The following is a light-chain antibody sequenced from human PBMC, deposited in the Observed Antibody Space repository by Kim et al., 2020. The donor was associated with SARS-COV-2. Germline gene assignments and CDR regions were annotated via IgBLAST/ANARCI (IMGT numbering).Light chain of an antibody. CDR2: AAS. Sequence: GESATRYCRASQYVSNYLAWYQQKPGKAPKLLICAASAMQPGIPSRFSGSGSGTDFTLTVTSLQPEDVAAYYCQQYDSAPWTFGQGTKVDIK. CDR3: QQYDSAPWT. V-gene: IGKV1-27*01. J-gene: IGKJ1*01. CDR1: QYVSNY.